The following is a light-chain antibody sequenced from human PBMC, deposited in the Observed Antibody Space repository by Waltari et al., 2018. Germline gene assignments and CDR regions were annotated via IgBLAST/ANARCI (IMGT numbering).Light chain of an antibody. CDR2: QNY. Sequence: SYKLTQTPSVSVSPGQTTTISCSGENLRHKNICWYQQKAGQSPVLVIFQNYKRPSGIPERLSCSNSGKTASLTISGTQAMDEADYFCQPWDTPAVFGGGTKLTVL. CDR3: QPWDTPAV. V-gene: IGLV3-1*01. CDR1: NLRHKN. J-gene: IGLJ2*01.